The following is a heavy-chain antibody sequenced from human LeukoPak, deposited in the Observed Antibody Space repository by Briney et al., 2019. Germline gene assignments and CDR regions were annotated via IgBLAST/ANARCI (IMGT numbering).Heavy chain of an antibody. J-gene: IGHJ4*02. D-gene: IGHD3-22*01. CDR3: ARDSPPDNYYDSSGYYY. CDR1: GGTFSSYA. Sequence: ASVKVSCKASGGTFSSYAISWVRQAPGQGLEWMGGITPIFGTANYAQKFQGRVTITTDESTSTAYMELSSLRSEDTAVYYCARDSPPDNYYDSSGYYYWGQGTLVTVSS. V-gene: IGHV1-69*05. CDR2: ITPIFGTA.